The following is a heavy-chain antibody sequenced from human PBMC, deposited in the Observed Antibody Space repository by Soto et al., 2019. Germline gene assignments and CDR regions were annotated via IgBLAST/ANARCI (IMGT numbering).Heavy chain of an antibody. V-gene: IGHV1-8*01. D-gene: IGHD6-13*01. J-gene: IGHJ6*02. CDR3: ARDGSSWYQSSLKTDYYYYYYGMDV. CDR2: MNPNSGNT. Sequence: ASVKVSCKASGYTFTSYDINWVRQATGQGLEWMGWMNPNSGNTDYAQKLQGRVTMTRNTSMSTAYMELRSLRSDDTAVYYCARDGSSWYQSSLKTDYYYYYYGMDVWGQGTTVTVSS. CDR1: GYTFTSYD.